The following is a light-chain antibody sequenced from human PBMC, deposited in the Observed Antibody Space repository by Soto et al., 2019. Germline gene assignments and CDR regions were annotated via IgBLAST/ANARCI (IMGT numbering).Light chain of an antibody. CDR2: GAS. J-gene: IGKJ1*01. Sequence: PGERATLSCRAGRTVDGNYLAWYHQKPGQAPRLLIYGASNRATGIPDRFSGSGSGTDFTLTISRLEPEDFAVYYCQQYGSSGTFGQGTKVDI. CDR1: RTVDGNY. V-gene: IGKV3-20*01. CDR3: QQYGSSGT.